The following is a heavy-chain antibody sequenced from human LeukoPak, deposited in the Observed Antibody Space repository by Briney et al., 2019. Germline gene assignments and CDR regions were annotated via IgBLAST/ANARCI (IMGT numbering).Heavy chain of an antibody. V-gene: IGHV3-23*01. Sequence: TGGSLRLSCAASGFTFSSYAMSGVRQAPGKGLEWVSAVSVSVSNTYYADSVKGRFTISRDNSKNTLYLQMNSLRAEDTAVYYCARRVWCSSTNCRGFDYWGQGTPVTVSS. CDR2: VSVSVSNT. CDR3: ARRVWCSSTNCRGFDY. J-gene: IGHJ4*02. D-gene: IGHD2-2*01. CDR1: GFTFSSYA.